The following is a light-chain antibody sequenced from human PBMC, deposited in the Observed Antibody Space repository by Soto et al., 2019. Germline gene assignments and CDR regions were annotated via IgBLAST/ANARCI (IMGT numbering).Light chain of an antibody. CDR2: TND. Sequence: QSVLTQPPSAYGTPGQRVIISCSGSSSNIGGNYVYWYQQFPGTAPKLLIHTNDQRPSGVPDRFSGSKSDTSASLAISGLRSEDEADYYCAALDDSLNGYVFGTGTKVTVL. J-gene: IGLJ1*01. V-gene: IGLV1-47*02. CDR1: SSNIGGNY. CDR3: AALDDSLNGYV.